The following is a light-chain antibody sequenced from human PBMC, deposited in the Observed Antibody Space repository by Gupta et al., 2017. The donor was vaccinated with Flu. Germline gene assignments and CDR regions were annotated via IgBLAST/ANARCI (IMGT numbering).Light chain of an antibody. CDR1: QSLLHSNGYNC. CDR3: KQTIQTPLT. Sequence: DIVMTPSPLSLPVTPGEPASISCRSSQSLLHSNGYNCLEWYLQKPGQSPQLLSDLGSNRATGVPYRFSGSGSGTDFTLNISSVEAEDFGVYYCKQTIQTPLTFGEGTKVEIK. CDR2: LGS. J-gene: IGKJ4*02. V-gene: IGKV2-28*01.